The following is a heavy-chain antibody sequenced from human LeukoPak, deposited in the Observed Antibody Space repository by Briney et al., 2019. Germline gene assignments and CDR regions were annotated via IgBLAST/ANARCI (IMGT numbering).Heavy chain of an antibody. V-gene: IGHV4-39*07. CDR2: INHSGST. D-gene: IGHD2-2*01. CDR3: ARLWRIVVVPAAPGNWFDP. J-gene: IGHJ5*02. Sequence: SETLSLTCTVSGGSISSGDYYWSWIRQPPGKGLEWIGEINHSGSTNYNPSLKSRVTISVDTSKNQFSLKLSSVTAADTAVYYCARLWRIVVVPAAPGNWFDPWGQGTLVTVSS. CDR1: GGSISSGDYY.